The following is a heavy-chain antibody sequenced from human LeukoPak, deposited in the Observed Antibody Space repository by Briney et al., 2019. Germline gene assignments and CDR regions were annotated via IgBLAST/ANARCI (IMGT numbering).Heavy chain of an antibody. J-gene: IGHJ5*02. CDR2: IYHSGST. CDR1: GGSISSGCYS. V-gene: IGHV4-30-2*01. CDR3: ARHLNWFDP. Sequence: SQTLSLTCAVSGGSISSGCYSWSWIPQPPGKGLEGIGYIYHSGSTYYNPSLKSRVTISVDRSKNQFSLKLSSVTAADTAVYSCARHLNWFDPWGQGTLVTVSS.